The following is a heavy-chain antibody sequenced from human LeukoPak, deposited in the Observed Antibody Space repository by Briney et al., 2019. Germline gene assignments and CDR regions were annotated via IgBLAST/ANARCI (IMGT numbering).Heavy chain of an antibody. CDR1: GFTFSSYA. Sequence: GRSLRLSCSPSGFTFSSYAMHWVRQAPGKGLEWEAIISYDGSTTHYSNSVKGRSTISRDNSRNTVYLQMNTLRPEDMAVYYCARGHGSGSFLIDYWGQGTLVTVSS. CDR2: ISYDGSTT. J-gene: IGHJ4*02. CDR3: ARGHGSGSFLIDY. V-gene: IGHV3-30-3*01. D-gene: IGHD3-10*01.